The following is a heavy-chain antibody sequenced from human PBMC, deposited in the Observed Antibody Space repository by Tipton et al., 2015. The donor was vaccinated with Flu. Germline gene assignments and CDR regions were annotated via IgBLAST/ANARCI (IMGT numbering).Heavy chain of an antibody. Sequence: TLSLTCTVSGGSISSGDYYWSWIRQPPGKGLEWIGYIYYSGSIYYNPSLKSRVTISVDTSKNQFSLKLSSVTAADTAVYYCARGYYYGSGSPQGNDIWGQGTMVTVSS. CDR1: GGSISSGDYY. D-gene: IGHD3-10*01. V-gene: IGHV4-30-4*01. CDR2: IYYSGSI. J-gene: IGHJ3*02. CDR3: ARGYYYGSGSPQGNDI.